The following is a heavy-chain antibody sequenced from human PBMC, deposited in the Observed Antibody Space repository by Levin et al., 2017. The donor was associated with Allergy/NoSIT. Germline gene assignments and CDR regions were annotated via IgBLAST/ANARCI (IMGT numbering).Heavy chain of an antibody. J-gene: IGHJ4*02. V-gene: IGHV1-18*01. CDR1: GYTFTSYG. Sequence: ASVKVSCKASGYTFTSYGISWVRQAPGQGLEWMGWISAYNGNTNYAQKLQGRVTMTTDTSTSTAYMELRSLRSDDTAVYYCARDGRKLGEYSSSPENYWGQGTLVTVSS. CDR2: ISAYNGNT. CDR3: ARDGRKLGEYSSSPENY. D-gene: IGHD6-6*01.